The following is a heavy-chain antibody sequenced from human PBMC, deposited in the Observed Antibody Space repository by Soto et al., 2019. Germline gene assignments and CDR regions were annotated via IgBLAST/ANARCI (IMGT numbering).Heavy chain of an antibody. Sequence: GGSLRLSCAASGFTFSSYAMSWVRQAAGKGLEWVSAMSGSGGSTYYADSVKGRFTISRDNSKNTLYLQMNSLRAEDTAVYYCAKDAEESYDILTGYYKGGNAGYYYYYGMDVWGQGTTVTVSS. J-gene: IGHJ6*02. CDR3: AKDAEESYDILTGYYKGGNAGYYYYYGMDV. CDR2: MSGSGGST. CDR1: GFTFSSYA. V-gene: IGHV3-23*01. D-gene: IGHD3-9*01.